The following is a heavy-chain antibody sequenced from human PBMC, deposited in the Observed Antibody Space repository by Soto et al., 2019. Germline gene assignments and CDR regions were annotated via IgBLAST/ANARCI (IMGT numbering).Heavy chain of an antibody. CDR1: GGSFSGYY. CDR3: ARQRRYTRKTHLDY. V-gene: IGHV4-34*01. CDR2: INHSGST. D-gene: IGHD1-20*01. J-gene: IGHJ4*02. Sequence: PSETLSLTCAVYGGSFSGYYWSWIRQPPGKGLERIGEINHSGSTNYNPSLKSRVTISVDTSKNQFSLKLSSVTAADTAVYYCARQRRYTRKTHLDYWGQGTLVTVS.